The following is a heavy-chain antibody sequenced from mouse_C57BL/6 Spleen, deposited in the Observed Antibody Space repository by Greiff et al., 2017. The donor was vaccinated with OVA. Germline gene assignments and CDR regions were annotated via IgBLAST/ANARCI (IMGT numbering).Heavy chain of an antibody. CDR3: ARGNYDYDGHFDY. CDR1: GYTFTSYW. J-gene: IGHJ2*01. Sequence: VQLQQPGPELVKPGASVKLSCKASGYTFTSYWMHWVKQRPGQGLEWIGNINPSNGGTNYNEKFKSKATLTVDKSSSTAYMQLSSLTSEDSAVYYCARGNYDYDGHFDYWGQGTTLTVSS. CDR2: INPSNGGT. V-gene: IGHV1-53*01. D-gene: IGHD2-4*01.